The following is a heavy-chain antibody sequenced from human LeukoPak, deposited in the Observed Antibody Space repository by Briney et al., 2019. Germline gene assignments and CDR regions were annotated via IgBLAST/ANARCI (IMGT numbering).Heavy chain of an antibody. CDR1: GGSFSGYY. D-gene: IGHD7-27*01. Sequence: SETLSLTCAVYGGSFSGYYWSWIRQPPGKGLEWIGEINHSGSTNYNPSLKSRVTISVDTSKNQFSLKLSSVTAADTAVYYCASLQNRGYFDYWGQGTLVTVSS. CDR2: INHSGST. V-gene: IGHV4-34*01. CDR3: ASLQNRGYFDY. J-gene: IGHJ4*02.